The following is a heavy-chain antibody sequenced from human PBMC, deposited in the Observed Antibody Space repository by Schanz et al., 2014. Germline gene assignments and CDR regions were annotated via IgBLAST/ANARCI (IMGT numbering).Heavy chain of an antibody. CDR1: GYTFTSYS. J-gene: IGHJ5*02. CDR2: IIPILGIA. CDR3: ATLDYADSVS. D-gene: IGHD4-17*01. Sequence: QVQLVQSGDEVKKPGASVKVSCKASGYTFTSYSMHWVRQAPGQGLEWMGRIIPILGIANYAQKFQGRVTITADRSTSTAYMELNSLNSDDTAVYYCATLDYADSVSWGQGTLVTVSS. V-gene: IGHV1-69*04.